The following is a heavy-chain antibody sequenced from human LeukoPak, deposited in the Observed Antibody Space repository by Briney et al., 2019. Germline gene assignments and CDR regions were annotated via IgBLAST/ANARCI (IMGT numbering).Heavy chain of an antibody. V-gene: IGHV4-30-4*01. J-gene: IGHJ4*02. Sequence: SQTLSLTCTVSGGSVSSGDYYWSWIRQPPGKGLEWIGYIYYSGSTYYNPSLKSRVTISVDRSKNQFSLKVSSVTAADTAVYYCARGGVAPSGGPFFDYWGQGTLVTVSS. CDR1: GGSVSSGDYY. D-gene: IGHD3-10*01. CDR3: ARGGVAPSGGPFFDY. CDR2: IYYSGST.